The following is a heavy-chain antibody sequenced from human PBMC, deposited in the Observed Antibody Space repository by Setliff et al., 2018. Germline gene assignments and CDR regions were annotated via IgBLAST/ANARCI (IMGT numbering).Heavy chain of an antibody. V-gene: IGHV1-2*04. CDR3: ARDGFEIVVVPAAIYYYYYMDV. CDR2: INPNSGGT. J-gene: IGHJ6*03. CDR1: GYTFTGYY. D-gene: IGHD2-2*01. Sequence: ASVKVSCKASGYTFTGYYMHWVRQAPGQGLEWMGWINPNSGGTNYAQKFQGWVTMTRDTSISTAYMDLSRLRSDDTAVYYCARDGFEIVVVPAAIYYYYYMDVWGKGTTVTVSS.